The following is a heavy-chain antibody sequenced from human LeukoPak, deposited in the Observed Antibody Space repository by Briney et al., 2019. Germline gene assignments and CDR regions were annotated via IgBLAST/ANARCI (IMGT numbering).Heavy chain of an antibody. CDR3: AGDLGYAFDI. CDR2: IRSSSGTI. Sequence: GGSLRLSCAASGFTFSRNSMNWVRQAPGKGLEWVAYIRSSSGTIFYADSVKGRFTISRDTAKNPLYLQMNSLSDEDTAVYYCAGDLGYAFDIWGQGTMVTVSS. D-gene: IGHD3-16*01. V-gene: IGHV3-48*02. J-gene: IGHJ3*02. CDR1: GFTFSRNS.